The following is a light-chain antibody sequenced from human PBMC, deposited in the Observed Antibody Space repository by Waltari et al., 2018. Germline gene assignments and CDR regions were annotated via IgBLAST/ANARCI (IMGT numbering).Light chain of an antibody. Sequence: QSVLTQPPSVSGAPGQRVTIPCTGSSSNIGAGFDVHWYQQLPGTAPKLLIYTNTNRPSGVPDRFSGSNSGTSASLAITGLQAEDEADYYCQSYDSSLSGPVFGGGTKVTVL. CDR1: SSNIGAGFD. CDR3: QSYDSSLSGPV. V-gene: IGLV1-40*01. J-gene: IGLJ2*01. CDR2: TNT.